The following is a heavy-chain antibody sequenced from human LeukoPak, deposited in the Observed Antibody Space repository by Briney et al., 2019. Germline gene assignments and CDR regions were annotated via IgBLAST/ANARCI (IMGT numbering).Heavy chain of an antibody. Sequence: ASVTVSSKSSVYTFTGYYMHWVRQAPGQGLEWMGWINPNSGGKNYEKKLQGRVTMARETSISTAYKELSRLRSDDTAVYYCGREGNSGYHLAVWGQGTTVTVSS. CDR1: VYTFTGYY. V-gene: IGHV1-2*02. CDR2: INPNSGGK. J-gene: IGHJ6*02. CDR3: GREGNSGYHLAV. D-gene: IGHD5-12*01.